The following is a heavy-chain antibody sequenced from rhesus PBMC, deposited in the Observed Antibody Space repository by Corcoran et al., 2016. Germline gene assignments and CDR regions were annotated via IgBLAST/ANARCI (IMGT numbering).Heavy chain of an antibody. Sequence: QVQLQESGPGLVKPSETLSLPCAVSGGSVSSSNWWSWIRQPPWKGLKWIGYICGSSGSNYYNPSLKIRVTISTDTAKNQFSLKLSSVTAADTAVYYCARDESLSGSSHYWGQGVLVSVSS. CDR2: ICGSSGSN. CDR1: GGSVSSSNW. D-gene: IGHD6-25*01. CDR3: ARDESLSGSSHY. V-gene: IGHV4-65*01. J-gene: IGHJ4*01.